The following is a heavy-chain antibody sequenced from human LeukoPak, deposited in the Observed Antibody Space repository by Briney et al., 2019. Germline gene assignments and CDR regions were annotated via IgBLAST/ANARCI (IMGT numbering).Heavy chain of an antibody. CDR1: GGSISSGNSYYY. Sequence: SQTLSLTCTVSGGSISSGNSYYYWSWIRQLPGKGLEWIGYIYYSGDTYYNPSLKSRVITSVDTSKNQFSLILSSVTAADTAVYYCARDDYGDYGAFDIWGQGTMVTVSS. J-gene: IGHJ3*02. CDR2: IYYSGDT. V-gene: IGHV4-30-4*08. CDR3: ARDDYGDYGAFDI. D-gene: IGHD4-17*01.